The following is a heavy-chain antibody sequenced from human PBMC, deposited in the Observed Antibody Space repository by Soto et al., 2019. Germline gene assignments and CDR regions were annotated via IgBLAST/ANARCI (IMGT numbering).Heavy chain of an antibody. CDR1: VFTFSSHA. D-gene: IGHD3-16*01. J-gene: IGHJ4*02. V-gene: IGHV3-23*01. CDR3: VSWVSEHFDF. Sequence: GGSLRLSCAVSVFTFSSHAMSWVRQAPGTGLEWVSTIDHVGANTHYADSVKGRFTISRDNSRNTVYLQMSSLRAADTALYFCVSWVSEHFDFWGQGTPVTVSS. CDR2: IDHVGANT.